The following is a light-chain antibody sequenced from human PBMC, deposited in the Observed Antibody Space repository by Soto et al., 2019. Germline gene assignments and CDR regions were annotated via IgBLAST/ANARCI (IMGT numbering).Light chain of an antibody. CDR1: QGISNY. Sequence: DIQMTQSPSSLSASVGDRVTITCRASQGISNYLAWYQQKPGKVPKLLIYAASTLQSGVPSRFSGSGSGTDFTLNMRSLRPEDVATYYCPKYNSAPPYTFGQGTKLEIK. V-gene: IGKV1-27*01. CDR3: PKYNSAPPYT. J-gene: IGKJ2*01. CDR2: AAS.